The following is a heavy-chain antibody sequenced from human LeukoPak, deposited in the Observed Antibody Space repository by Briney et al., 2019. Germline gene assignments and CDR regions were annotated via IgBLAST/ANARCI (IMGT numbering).Heavy chain of an antibody. V-gene: IGHV1-2*02. CDR2: INPNSGGT. J-gene: IGHJ4*02. CDR3: ARSEGRFLEWLLYAY. CDR1: GYTFTGYY. D-gene: IGHD3-3*01. Sequence: GASVKVSCKASGYTFTGYYMHWVRQAPGQGLEWMGWINPNSGGTNYTQKFQGRVTMTRDTSISTAYMELSRLRSDDTAVYYCARSEGRFLEWLLYAYWGQGTLVTVSS.